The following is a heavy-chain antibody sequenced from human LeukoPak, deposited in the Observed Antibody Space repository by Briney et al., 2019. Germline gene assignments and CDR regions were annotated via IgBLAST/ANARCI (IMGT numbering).Heavy chain of an antibody. V-gene: IGHV1-46*01. J-gene: IGHJ5*02. CDR2: INPTGGSA. CDR1: GYTFTNYY. CDR3: ARDRSGSRWRWFDP. Sequence: ASVKVSCKASGYTFTNYYIHWVRQAPGQGLEWMGIINPTGGSASYAQKFQGRVSMTSDTSTSTLYLELSSLRSEDTAVYYCARDRSGSRWRWFDPWGQGTLVTVSP. D-gene: IGHD6-13*01.